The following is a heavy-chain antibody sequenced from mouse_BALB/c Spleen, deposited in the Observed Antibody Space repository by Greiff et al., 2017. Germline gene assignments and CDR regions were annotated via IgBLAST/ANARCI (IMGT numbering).Heavy chain of an antibody. CDR3: TRDDYDDFDY. J-gene: IGHJ2*01. V-gene: IGHV1-69*02. CDR2: IYPSDSYT. Sequence: QVQLQQSGAELVRPGASVKLSCKASGYTFTSYWINWVKQRPGQGLEWIGNIYPSDSYTNYNQKFKDKATLTVDKSSSTAYMQLSSPTSEDSAVYYCTRDDYDDFDYWGQGTTLTVSS. D-gene: IGHD2-4*01. CDR1: GYTFTSYW.